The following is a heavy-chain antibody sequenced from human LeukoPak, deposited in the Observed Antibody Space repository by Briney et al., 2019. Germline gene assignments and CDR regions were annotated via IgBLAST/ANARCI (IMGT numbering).Heavy chain of an antibody. V-gene: IGHV4-4*07. Sequence: SETLSLTCTVSGGSISSYYWSWIRQPAGKGLEWIGRIYTSGSTNYNPSLKSRVTMSVDTSNNQFSLRLSSVTAADTAVYYCARIQGWTYYGSGSQTWGQGTMVTVSS. CDR2: IYTSGST. CDR1: GGSISSYY. CDR3: ARIQGWTYYGSGSQT. J-gene: IGHJ3*01. D-gene: IGHD3-10*01.